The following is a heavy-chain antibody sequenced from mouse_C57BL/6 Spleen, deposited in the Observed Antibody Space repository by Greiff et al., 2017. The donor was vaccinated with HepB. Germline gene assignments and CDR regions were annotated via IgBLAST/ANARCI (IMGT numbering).Heavy chain of an antibody. CDR1: GYAFTNYL. V-gene: IGHV1-54*01. CDR2: INPGSGGT. CDR3: ARGGSYYDYGGRYAMDY. D-gene: IGHD2-4*01. J-gene: IGHJ4*01. Sequence: VQLQQSGAELVRPGTSVKVSCKASGYAFTNYLIEWVKQRPGQGLEWIGVINPGSGGTNYNEKFKGKAKLTADKSSSTAYMKISSLTSEDSAVYFCARGGSYYDYGGRYAMDYWGQGTSVTVSS.